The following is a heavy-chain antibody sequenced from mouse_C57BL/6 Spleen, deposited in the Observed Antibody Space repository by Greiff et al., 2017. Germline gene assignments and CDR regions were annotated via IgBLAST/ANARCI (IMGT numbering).Heavy chain of an antibody. CDR2: IYPRDGST. V-gene: IGHV1-85*01. D-gene: IGHD3-2*02. CDR3: AVDSSGLYYYAMDY. J-gene: IGHJ4*01. CDR1: GYTFTNYD. Sequence: VQLQESGPELVKPGASVKLSCKASGYTFTNYDINWVKQRPGQGLEWIGWIYPRDGSTKYNEKFKGKATLTVDTSSSTAYMELHSLTSEDSAVYFCAVDSSGLYYYAMDYWGQGTSVTVSS.